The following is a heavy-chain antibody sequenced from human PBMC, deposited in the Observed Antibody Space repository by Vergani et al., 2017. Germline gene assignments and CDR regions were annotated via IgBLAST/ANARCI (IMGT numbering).Heavy chain of an antibody. CDR3: ARGRAYGSGYYYYGMDV. CDR1: GGSFSGYY. V-gene: IGHV4-34*01. CDR2: INHSGST. J-gene: IGHJ6*02. D-gene: IGHD3-10*01. Sequence: QVQLQQWGAGLLKPSETLSLTCAVYGGSFSGYYWSWIRQPPGKGLEWIGEINHSGSTNYNPSLKSRVTISVDTSKNQFSLKLSAVTAADTAVYYLARGRAYGSGYYYYGMDVWGQGTTVTVSS.